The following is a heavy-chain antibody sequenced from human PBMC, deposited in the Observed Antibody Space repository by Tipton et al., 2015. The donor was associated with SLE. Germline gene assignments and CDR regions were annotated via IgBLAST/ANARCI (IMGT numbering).Heavy chain of an antibody. Sequence: GLVKPSETLSLTCTVSGDSISSNGYYWVWIRQPPGKGLEWVGSIYDNGRMYYNPSLKSRVTISRDTSGKQVSLKLSSVTAADTAVYYCTRGVRGYYDYSYMDVWGKGTTVTISS. CDR3: TRGVRGYYDYSYMDV. CDR1: GDSISSNGYY. V-gene: IGHV4-39*07. J-gene: IGHJ6*03. D-gene: IGHD3-10*02. CDR2: IYDNGRM.